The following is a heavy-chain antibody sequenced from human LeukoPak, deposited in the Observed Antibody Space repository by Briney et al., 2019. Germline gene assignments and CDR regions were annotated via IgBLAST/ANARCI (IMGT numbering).Heavy chain of an antibody. Sequence: GGSLRLSCAASGFTFSSYGMHWVRQAPGKGLEWVAFIRYDGSNKYYADSVKGRFTISRDNSKNTLYLQMNSLRAEDTAVYYCAEEDRVVTWHQNAFDIWGQGTMVTVSS. CDR1: GFTFSSYG. D-gene: IGHD4-23*01. V-gene: IGHV3-30*02. J-gene: IGHJ3*02. CDR2: IRYDGSNK. CDR3: AEEDRVVTWHQNAFDI.